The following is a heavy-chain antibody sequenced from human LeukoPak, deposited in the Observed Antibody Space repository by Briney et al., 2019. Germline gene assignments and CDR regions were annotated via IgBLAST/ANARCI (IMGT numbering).Heavy chain of an antibody. CDR2: IYSGGST. D-gene: IGHD3-9*01. CDR3: AFGCFSSSYVMDF. CDR1: GFTVSSNY. V-gene: IGHV3-66*01. Sequence: GGSLRLSCAASGFTVSSNYMSWVRQAPGKGLEWVSVIYSGGSTYYADSVKGRFTISRDNSKNTLYLQMNSLRAEDTAVYYCAFGCFSSSYVMDFWAQGPTAPVSS. J-gene: IGHJ6*02.